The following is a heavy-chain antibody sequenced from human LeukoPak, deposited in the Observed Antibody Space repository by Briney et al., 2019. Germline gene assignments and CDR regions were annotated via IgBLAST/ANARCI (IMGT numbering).Heavy chain of an antibody. J-gene: IGHJ5*02. CDR3: AGNYYDSSGYSNWFDP. V-gene: IGHV1-8*01. D-gene: IGHD3-22*01. CDR2: MKPNSGNT. CDR1: GYTFTSYD. Sequence: GASVKVSCKASGYTFTSYDINWVRQATGQGLEWMGWMKPNSGNTDYAQKFQGRVTMTRNTSISTAYMELSSLRSEDTAVYYCAGNYYDSSGYSNWFDPWGQGTLVTVSS.